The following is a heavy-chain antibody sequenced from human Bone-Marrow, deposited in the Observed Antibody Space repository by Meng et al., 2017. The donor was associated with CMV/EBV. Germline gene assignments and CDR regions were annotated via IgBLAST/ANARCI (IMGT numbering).Heavy chain of an antibody. Sequence: ASVKVSCKASGYTFTSYYMHWVRQAPGQGLEWMGWINPNSGGTNYAQKFQGRVTMTRDTSISTAYMELSRLRSDDTAVYYCASLRITIFGVVRFDPWGQRTLVTVSS. V-gene: IGHV1-2*02. D-gene: IGHD3-3*01. CDR1: GYTFTSYY. J-gene: IGHJ5*02. CDR3: ASLRITIFGVVRFDP. CDR2: INPNSGGT.